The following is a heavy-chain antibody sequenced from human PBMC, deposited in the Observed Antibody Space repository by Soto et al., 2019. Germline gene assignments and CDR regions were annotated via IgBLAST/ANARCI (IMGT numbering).Heavy chain of an antibody. Sequence: SVKVSFKASGFTFTSSAVQWVRQARGQRLEWIGWIVVGSGNTNYAQKFQERVTITRDMSTSTAYMELSSLRSEDTAVYYCAAVPYYYDSSGYLYWGQGTLVTVSS. CDR3: AAVPYYYDSSGYLY. CDR2: IVVGSGNT. J-gene: IGHJ4*02. CDR1: GFTFTSSA. V-gene: IGHV1-58*01. D-gene: IGHD3-22*01.